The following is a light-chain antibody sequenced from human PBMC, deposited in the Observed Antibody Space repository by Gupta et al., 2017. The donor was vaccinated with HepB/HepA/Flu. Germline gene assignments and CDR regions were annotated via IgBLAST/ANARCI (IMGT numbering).Light chain of an antibody. J-gene: IGKJ2*01. CDR1: QSVGHY. CDR2: DAS. Sequence: EIVLTQSPVTLSLSPGDRATLSCRASQSVGHYLAWYQQNLAQAPRLLIYDASSRAAGVPARLRGSGSGTDCTLISRSLEPEDFAVYYGQQCSNWPPTYTLGQGTKLEIK. V-gene: IGKV3-11*01. CDR3: QQCSNWPPTYT.